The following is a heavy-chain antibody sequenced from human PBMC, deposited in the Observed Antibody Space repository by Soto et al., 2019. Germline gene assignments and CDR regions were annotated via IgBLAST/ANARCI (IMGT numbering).Heavy chain of an antibody. V-gene: IGHV1-69*13. CDR2: IIPVSGTI. CDR3: ASSYGISWYGDF. CDR1: GGTFNNYP. Sequence: ASVKVSCKASGGTFNNYPVTWVRQAPGQGLEWTGGIIPVSGTINYTQEFQGRVTITADESTSTVYMELSSLRYEDTAVYYCASSYGISWYGDFWGQGTLVTVSS. J-gene: IGHJ4*02. D-gene: IGHD6-13*01.